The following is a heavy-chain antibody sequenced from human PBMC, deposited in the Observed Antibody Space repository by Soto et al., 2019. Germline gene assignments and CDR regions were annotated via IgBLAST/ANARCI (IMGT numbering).Heavy chain of an antibody. CDR2: INTYNGNT. V-gene: IGHV1-18*01. D-gene: IGHD6-13*01. Sequence: VQLVQSGVEVKKPGASVKVSCKASGYTFTSHGISWVRQAPGQGLEWMGWINTYNGNTNYAQKVQGRVTMTTETATSTAYMELRSVRSDDTAVYYCARDLLYSTRSTVRFDIWGQWTMLTVSS. CDR3: ARDLLYSTRSTVRFDI. CDR1: GYTFTSHG. J-gene: IGHJ3*02.